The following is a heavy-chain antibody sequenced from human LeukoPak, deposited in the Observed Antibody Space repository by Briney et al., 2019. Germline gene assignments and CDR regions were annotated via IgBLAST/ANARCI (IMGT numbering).Heavy chain of an antibody. J-gene: IGHJ5*01. CDR2: IYPGDSDT. Sequence: GESLKISCKDSGYTFTNYWIGWVRQMPGKGLEWMGIIYPGDSDTRYRPSFQGQVTISVDKSISTAYLQWSSLKASDTAMYYCARRSYCYSTSCYGYWFDSWGQGTLVTVSS. CDR1: GYTFTNYW. CDR3: ARRSYCYSTSCYGYWFDS. D-gene: IGHD2-2*01. V-gene: IGHV5-51*01.